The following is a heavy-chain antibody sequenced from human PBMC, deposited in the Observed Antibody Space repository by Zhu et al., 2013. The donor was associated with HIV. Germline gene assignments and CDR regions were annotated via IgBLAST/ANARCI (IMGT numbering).Heavy chain of an antibody. J-gene: IGHJ4*02. V-gene: IGHV1-69*12. Sequence: QVQLCSLGREVKKPGSSVKVSCKASGGTFSSYAISWVRQAPGQGLEWMGWIIPIFGIANYAQKFQGRVTITADESTSTAYMELSSLRSEDTAVYYCALSDYYGSGPGNYWGQGTLVTVSS. CDR2: IIPIFGIA. CDR1: GGTFSSYA. CDR3: ALSDYYGSGPGNY. D-gene: IGHD3-10*01.